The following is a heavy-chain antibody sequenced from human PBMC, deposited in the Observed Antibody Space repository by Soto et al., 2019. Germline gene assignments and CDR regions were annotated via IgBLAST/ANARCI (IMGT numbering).Heavy chain of an antibody. CDR3: ASPGGGRNYYYYGMDV. J-gene: IGHJ6*02. CDR2: IIPIFGTA. CDR1: GGTFSSYA. Sequence: QVQLVQSGAEVKKPGSSVKVSCKASGGTFSSYAISWVRQAPGQGLEWMGGIIPIFGTANSAQKFQGRVTITADESTRTAYMELSSLRSEDTAVYYCASPGGGRNYYYYGMDVWGQGTTGTVS. V-gene: IGHV1-69*12. D-gene: IGHD1-1*01.